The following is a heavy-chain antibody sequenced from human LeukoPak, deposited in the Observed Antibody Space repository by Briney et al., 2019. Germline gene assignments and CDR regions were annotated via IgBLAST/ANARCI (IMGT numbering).Heavy chain of an antibody. Sequence: GGSLRLSCAASGFTFSSYWMSWVRQAPGRGLEWVANIKQDGSEKYYVDSVKGRFTISRDNAKNSLYLQMNSLRAEDTAVYYCARDRSTPITIFGVVIVSWFDPWGQGTLVTVSS. J-gene: IGHJ5*02. V-gene: IGHV3-7*01. CDR1: GFTFSSYW. CDR3: ARDRSTPITIFGVVIVSWFDP. CDR2: IKQDGSEK. D-gene: IGHD3-3*01.